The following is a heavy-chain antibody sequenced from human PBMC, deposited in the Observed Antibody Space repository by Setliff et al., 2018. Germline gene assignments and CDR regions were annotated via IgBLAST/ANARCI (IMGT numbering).Heavy chain of an antibody. D-gene: IGHD3-22*01. V-gene: IGHV1-2*05. CDR3: ARGAFYYDSSDDAFDI. Sequence: ASVKVSCKASGYTFTSFYIHWLRQAPGQGLEWMGRINPNSGDTNYEEKFQGRVTMTRDTSISTAYMELSRLRSDDTVVYYCARGAFYYDSSDDAFDIWGQGTMVTVSS. CDR1: GYTFTSFY. J-gene: IGHJ3*02. CDR2: INPNSGDT.